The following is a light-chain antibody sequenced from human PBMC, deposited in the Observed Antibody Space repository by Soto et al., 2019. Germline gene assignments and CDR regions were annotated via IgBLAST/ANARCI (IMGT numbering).Light chain of an antibody. V-gene: IGLV2-14*01. CDR2: EVS. CDR1: SSDVGGYNY. CDR3: SSYTSSSTYV. Sequence: LTQPASVSGSPGQSITISCTGTSSDVGGYNYVSWYQQHPGKAPKLMIYEVSNRPSGVSNRFSGSKSGNTASLTISGLQAEDEADYYCSSYTSSSTYVFXTGTKLTV. J-gene: IGLJ1*01.